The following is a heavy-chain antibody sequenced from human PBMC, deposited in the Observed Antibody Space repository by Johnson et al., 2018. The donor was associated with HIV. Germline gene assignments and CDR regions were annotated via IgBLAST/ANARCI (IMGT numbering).Heavy chain of an antibody. Sequence: QVQLVESGGGVVQPGGSLRLSCAASGFTFSDFYMSWIRQAPGKGLEWVSYISTSGSNIYYADSVKGRFTISRDNSKNTLYLQMNSLRAEDTAVYYCARDDLGNPFSSYDAFDIWGQGTMVTVSS. CDR2: ISTSGSNI. D-gene: IGHD6-13*01. CDR3: ARDDLGNPFSSYDAFDI. V-gene: IGHV3-11*01. CDR1: GFTFSDFY. J-gene: IGHJ3*02.